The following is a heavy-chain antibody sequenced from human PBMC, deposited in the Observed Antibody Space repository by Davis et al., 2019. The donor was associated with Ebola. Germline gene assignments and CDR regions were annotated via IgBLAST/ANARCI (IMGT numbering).Heavy chain of an antibody. Sequence: GESLKISCAASGFTFSSYSMNWVRQAPGKGLEWVSSISSSSSYIYYADSVKGRFTISRDNAKNSLYLQMNSLRAEDTAVYYCARDTLGYCSSTSCPYYYYYMDVWGKGTTVTVSS. D-gene: IGHD2-2*01. CDR1: GFTFSSYS. V-gene: IGHV3-21*01. CDR2: ISSSSSYI. J-gene: IGHJ6*03. CDR3: ARDTLGYCSSTSCPYYYYYMDV.